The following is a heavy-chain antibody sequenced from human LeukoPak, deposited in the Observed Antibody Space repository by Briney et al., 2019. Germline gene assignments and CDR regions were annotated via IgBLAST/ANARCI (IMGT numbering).Heavy chain of an antibody. Sequence: ASVKVSCKASGYTFTAYSVHWVRQAPGQGLEWMGRINPNSGVTNYAQKFQGRVTMTRDTSISTAYMDLSRLTSDNTAVYYCAKTTDSGYGHDYWGQGTLVTVSS. V-gene: IGHV1-2*06. CDR3: AKTTDSGYGHDY. CDR2: INPNSGVT. D-gene: IGHD5-12*01. CDR1: GYTFTAYS. J-gene: IGHJ4*02.